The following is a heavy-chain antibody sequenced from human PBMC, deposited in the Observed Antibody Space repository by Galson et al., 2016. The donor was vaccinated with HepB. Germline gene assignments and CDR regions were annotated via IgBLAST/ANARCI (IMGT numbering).Heavy chain of an antibody. CDR2: ISSSGNTI. D-gene: IGHD3-10*01. CDR3: ARGGYYGSGDAFDI. Sequence: SLRLSCAASGFAFSDFYMSWIRQAPGEGLEWVSYISSSGNTIYYADSVKGRFTISRDNAKNSLYLQMNSLRAEDTAVYYCARGGYYGSGDAFDIWGLGTMVTVSS. CDR1: GFAFSDFY. V-gene: IGHV3-11*04. J-gene: IGHJ3*02.